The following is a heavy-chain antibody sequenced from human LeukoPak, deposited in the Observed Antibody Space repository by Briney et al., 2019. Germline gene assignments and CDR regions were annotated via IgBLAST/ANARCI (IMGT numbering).Heavy chain of an antibody. CDR2: ISGSGGNT. CDR3: ARGYASGTYYSDY. Sequence: GGSLRLSCAASGFTFSDYAMSWGRQAPGKGLEWVAAISGSGGNTYYADSLRARFTISEDKSKNTLLLQMNSLRAEDTAVYYCARGYASGTYYSDYWGQGTLVTVSS. J-gene: IGHJ4*02. V-gene: IGHV3-23*01. D-gene: IGHD3-10*01. CDR1: GFTFSDYA.